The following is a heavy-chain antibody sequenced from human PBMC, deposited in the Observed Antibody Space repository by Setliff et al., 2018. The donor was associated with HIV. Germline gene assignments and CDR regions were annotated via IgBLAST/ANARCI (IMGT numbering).Heavy chain of an antibody. CDR2: ISSSSSYI. CDR3: ARKLLTRPNYYGMDV. CDR1: GFTFSGYS. J-gene: IGHJ6*02. V-gene: IGHV3-21*01. Sequence: GGSLRLSCVASGFTFSGYSMHWVRQAPGKGLEWVSCISSSSSYIYYADSVKGRFTISRDNAKNSLYLQMNSLRAEDTAVYYCARKLLTRPNYYGMDVWGQGTTVTVSS. D-gene: IGHD2-15*01.